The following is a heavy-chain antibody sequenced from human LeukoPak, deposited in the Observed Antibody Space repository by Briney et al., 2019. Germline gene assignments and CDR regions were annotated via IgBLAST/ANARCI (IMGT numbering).Heavy chain of an antibody. J-gene: IGHJ4*02. D-gene: IGHD3-22*01. CDR1: GFTFDHYA. V-gene: IGHV3-9*01. CDR3: AKGARSSSGYTTD. CDR2: INWNSVSA. Sequence: GGSLRLSCVASGFTFDHYAMHWVRQAPGKGLEWVAGINWNSVSAVYADSLKGRLTISRDNAKNSLFLQMNSLKTEDTAFYYCAKGARSSSGYTTDWGQGILVTVSS.